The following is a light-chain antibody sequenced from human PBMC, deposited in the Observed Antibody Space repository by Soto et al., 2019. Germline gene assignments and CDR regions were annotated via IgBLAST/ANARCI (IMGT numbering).Light chain of an antibody. J-gene: IGLJ1*01. Sequence: QSVLTQPASVSGSPGQSITISCTGSSSAFGTFRLVSWYQHHPGKVPKLIIYEGNKRPSGVSDRFSGSEPGNTASLTISGLQAADEADYYCSLYTSENTYVFGTGTKLTVL. CDR3: SLYTSENTYV. CDR1: SSAFGTFRL. V-gene: IGLV2-14*02. CDR2: EGN.